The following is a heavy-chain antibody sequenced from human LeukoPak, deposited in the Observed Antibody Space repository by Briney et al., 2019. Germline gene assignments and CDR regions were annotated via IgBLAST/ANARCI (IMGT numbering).Heavy chain of an antibody. D-gene: IGHD2-2*01. J-gene: IGHJ5*02. Sequence: GGSLRLSCAASGFTFSNYAMTWVRQAPGEGLEGVAFISQSGGRSTDYADSVRGRFTNSRDNSEDTLYLQMNSLRAEDTAVYHCARDLGCSTSSCRYNWFDPWGQGTLVTVSS. CDR3: ARDLGCSTSSCRYNWFDP. CDR1: GFTFSNYA. V-gene: IGHV3-23*01. CDR2: ISQSGGRST.